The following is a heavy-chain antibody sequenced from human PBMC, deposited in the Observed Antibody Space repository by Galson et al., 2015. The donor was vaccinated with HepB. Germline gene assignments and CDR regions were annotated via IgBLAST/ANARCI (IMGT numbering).Heavy chain of an antibody. CDR2: IYYSGST. J-gene: IGHJ6*03. D-gene: IGHD1-26*01. V-gene: IGHV4-59*08. CDR3: ARHGPGDSWELLYWSEYYYYMDV. Sequence: LSLTCTVSGGSISSYYWSWIRQPPGKGLEWIGYIYYSGSTNYNPSLKSRVTISVDTSKNQFSLKLSSVTAADTAVYYCARHGPGDSWELLYWSEYYYYMDVWGKGTTVTVSS. CDR1: GGSISSYY.